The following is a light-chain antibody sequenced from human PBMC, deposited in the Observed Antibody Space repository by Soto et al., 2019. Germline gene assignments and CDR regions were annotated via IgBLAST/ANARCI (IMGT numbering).Light chain of an antibody. CDR2: EIT. CDR3: TSFTSDKFYV. CDR1: SSDIGVYNY. V-gene: IGLV2-14*01. Sequence: QSVLTQPASVSGSPGQSIIISCTGTSSDIGVYNYVSWYQYHPGKAPKLLIYEITNRPSGVSGRFSGSKSGNTASLTISGLQADVEAEYYCTSFTSDKFYVFGTGTKV. J-gene: IGLJ1*01.